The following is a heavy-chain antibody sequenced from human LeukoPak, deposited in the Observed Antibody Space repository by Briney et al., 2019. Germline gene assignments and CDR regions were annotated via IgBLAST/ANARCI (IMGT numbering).Heavy chain of an antibody. V-gene: IGHV3-33*01. Sequence: QPGRSLRLSCAASGFTFSSYGMHWVRQAPGKGLEWVAVIWYDGSNKYYADSVKGRFTISRDNSKNTLYLQMNSLRAEDPAVYYCAREHSGSYSYYFDYWGQGTLVTVSS. CDR2: IWYDGSNK. J-gene: IGHJ4*02. D-gene: IGHD1-26*01. CDR1: GFTFSSYG. CDR3: AREHSGSYSYYFDY.